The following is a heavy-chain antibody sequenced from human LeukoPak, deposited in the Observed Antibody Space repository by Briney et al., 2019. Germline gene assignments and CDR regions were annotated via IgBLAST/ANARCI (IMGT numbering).Heavy chain of an antibody. CDR1: GGSVSSGSYY. CDR3: ARGQGPYDYVWGSYRPEFDY. D-gene: IGHD3-16*02. V-gene: IGHV4-61*01. J-gene: IGHJ4*02. CDR2: IYYSGNT. Sequence: SETLSLTCTVSGGSVSSGSYYWSWIRQPPGKGLEWIGYIYYSGNTNYNPSLKSRVTISVDTSKNQFSLKLSSVTAADTAVYYCARGQGPYDYVWGSYRPEFDYWGQGTLVTVSS.